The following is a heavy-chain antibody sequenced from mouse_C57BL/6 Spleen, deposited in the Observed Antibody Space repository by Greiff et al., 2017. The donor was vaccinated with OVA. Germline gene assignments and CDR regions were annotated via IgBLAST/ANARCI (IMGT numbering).Heavy chain of an antibody. CDR3: ARRGYSNYDAMDY. D-gene: IGHD2-5*01. Sequence: EVQLQQSGPELVKPGASVKMSCKASGYTFTDYNMHWVKQSHGKSLEWIGYINPNNGGTSYNQKFKGKATLTVNKSSSTAYMELRSLTSEDSAVYYCARRGYSNYDAMDYWGQGTSVTVSS. CDR2: INPNNGGT. J-gene: IGHJ4*01. CDR1: GYTFTDYN. V-gene: IGHV1-22*01.